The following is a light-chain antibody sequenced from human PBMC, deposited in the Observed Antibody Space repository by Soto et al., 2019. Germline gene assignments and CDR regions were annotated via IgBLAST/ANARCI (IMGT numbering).Light chain of an antibody. CDR2: KAS. V-gene: IGKV1-5*03. CDR3: QQYNSHSGT. Sequence: DIQMTQSPSTLSASVGDRVTITCRASQSISSWLAWYQQKPGKVPKVLIYKASSLESGFPSRFSGSGSGTEFTLTISSLQPDDFATYYCQQYNSHSGTFGQGTKVEIK. J-gene: IGKJ1*01. CDR1: QSISSW.